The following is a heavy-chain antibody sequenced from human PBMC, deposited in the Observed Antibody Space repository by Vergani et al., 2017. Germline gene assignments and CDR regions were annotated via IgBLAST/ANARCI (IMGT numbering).Heavy chain of an antibody. D-gene: IGHD6-19*01. V-gene: IGHV3-23*04. CDR1: GFNFSSYA. CDR3: AKDTEGSGWSEYDNIDD. J-gene: IGHJ4*02. Sequence: EVQLVESGGGLVQPGGSLRLSCAASGFNFSSYAMSWVRQAPGKGLEWVSAIRGSGGSTYYADSVKGRFTISRDNSKNTLYLQMNSLRAEDTAVYYCAKDTEGSGWSEYDNIDDWGQGTLVTVSS. CDR2: IRGSGGST.